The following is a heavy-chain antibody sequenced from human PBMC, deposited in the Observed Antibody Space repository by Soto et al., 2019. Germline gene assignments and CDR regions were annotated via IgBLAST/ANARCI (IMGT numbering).Heavy chain of an antibody. Sequence: PCGSLRLSCATSDFTFRNYWMNWVRQAPGKGLEWVANIKPDGSATNDVDSVKGRFTISRDNVRNSVSLQMNSLRVEDTAVYFCFGGNGGPQWGQGTMGTVS. J-gene: IGHJ4*02. D-gene: IGHD3-16*01. CDR3: FGGNGGPQ. CDR2: IKPDGSAT. CDR1: DFTFRNYW. V-gene: IGHV3-7*03.